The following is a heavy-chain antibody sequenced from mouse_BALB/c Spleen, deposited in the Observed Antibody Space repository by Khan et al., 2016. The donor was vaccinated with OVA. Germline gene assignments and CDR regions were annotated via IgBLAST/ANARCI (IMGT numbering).Heavy chain of an antibody. Sequence: QVQLQQSGAELLRPGNSVKLSCKTSGYIFTSYWIHWVKQRSGQDLEWIARIYPGTGSTYYSEKFKGKATLTADKSSSTAYMQLSSLKSEDSAVYFCARGAITSHTMDYWGQGASVTVSS. D-gene: IGHD3-1*01. CDR2: IYPGTGST. J-gene: IGHJ4*01. CDR3: ARGAITSHTMDY. V-gene: IGHV1S132*01. CDR1: GYIFTSYW.